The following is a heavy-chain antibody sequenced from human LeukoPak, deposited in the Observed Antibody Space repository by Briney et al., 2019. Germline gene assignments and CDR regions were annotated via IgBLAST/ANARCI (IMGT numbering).Heavy chain of an antibody. J-gene: IGHJ2*01. V-gene: IGHV4-31*03. CDR3: AKRETYWYFDL. CDR1: GGSISSGGYY. Sequence: PSETLSLTCTVSGGSISSGGYYWSWIRQHPGKGLEWIGYIYYIGSTYYNPSLRSRVTMSLDTSKHQFSLKLSSVTAADTAVYYCAKRETYWYFDLWGRGTLVTVSS. CDR2: IYYIGST.